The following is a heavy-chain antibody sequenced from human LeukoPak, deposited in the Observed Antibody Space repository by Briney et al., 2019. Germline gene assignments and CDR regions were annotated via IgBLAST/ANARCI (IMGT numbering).Heavy chain of an antibody. Sequence: ASVKVSCKASGGTFSSYAISWVRQAPGQGLEWMGGIIPIFGSANYAQKFQGRVTITADKSTSTAYMELSSLRSEDTAVYYCARDPRPINYYDSSGYRGGYFDYWGQGTLVTVSS. D-gene: IGHD3-22*01. CDR1: GGTFSSYA. CDR2: IIPIFGSA. J-gene: IGHJ4*02. V-gene: IGHV1-69*06. CDR3: ARDPRPINYYDSSGYRGGYFDY.